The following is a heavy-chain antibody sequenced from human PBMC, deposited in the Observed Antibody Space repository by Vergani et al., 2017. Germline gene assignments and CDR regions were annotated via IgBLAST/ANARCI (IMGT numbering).Heavy chain of an antibody. CDR1: GDSVSSGSYY. J-gene: IGHJ4*02. Sequence: QVQLQESGPGLVKPSQTLSLTCTVSGDSVSSGSYYWSWIRQPAGKGLEWIGRIYTSGGTNYNPSLKSRVTISLDTSKTQFSLKLTSVTAADTAVYYCARYIDYWGQGTVVTVSS. V-gene: IGHV4-61*02. CDR2: IYTSGGT. CDR3: ARYIDY.